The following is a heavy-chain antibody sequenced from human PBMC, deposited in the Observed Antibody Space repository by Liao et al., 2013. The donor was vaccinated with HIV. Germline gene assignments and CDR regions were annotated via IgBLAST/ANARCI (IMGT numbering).Heavy chain of an antibody. CDR3: ARRHDFWSGYYRSNWFDP. Sequence: QVQLQQWGAGLLKPSETLSLTCAVYGGSFSGYYWSWIRQPPGKGLAWIGEINHSGSTNYNPSLKSRVTISVDTSKNQFSLKLSSVTAADTAVYYCARRHDFWSGYYRSNWFDPWGQGTLGHRLL. CDR2: INHSGST. D-gene: IGHD3-3*01. CDR1: GGSFSGYY. V-gene: IGHV4-34*01. J-gene: IGHJ5*02.